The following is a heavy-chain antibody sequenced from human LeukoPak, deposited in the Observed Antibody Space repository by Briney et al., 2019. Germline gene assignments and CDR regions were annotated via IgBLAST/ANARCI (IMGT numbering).Heavy chain of an antibody. D-gene: IGHD6-19*01. CDR2: IKQDGSEK. CDR1: GFTFSSYW. J-gene: IGHJ4*02. Sequence: GGSLRLSCAASGFTFSSYWMSWVRQAPGKGLEWVANIKQDGSEKYYVDSVKGRFTISRDNAKNSLYLQMNSLGAEDTAVYYCARDHTQQWLVPYYFDYWGQGTLVTVSS. V-gene: IGHV3-7*01. CDR3: ARDHTQQWLVPYYFDY.